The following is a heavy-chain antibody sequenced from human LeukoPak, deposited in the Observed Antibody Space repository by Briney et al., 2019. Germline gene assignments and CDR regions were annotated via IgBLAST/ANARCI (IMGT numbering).Heavy chain of an antibody. CDR2: NNTSGST. D-gene: IGHD6-19*01. CDR1: VRPISSYY. CDR3: ATSVAGKYYYYYYMDV. V-gene: IGHV4-4*07. J-gene: IGHJ6*03. Sequence: TSETLSLTCTVSVRPISSYYWRWIRQPAGKGLEWIGRNNTSGSTNYNPSLKSRVTMSVDTSKNQFSLKLSSVTAADTAVYYCATSVAGKYYYYYYMDVWGKGTTVTVSS.